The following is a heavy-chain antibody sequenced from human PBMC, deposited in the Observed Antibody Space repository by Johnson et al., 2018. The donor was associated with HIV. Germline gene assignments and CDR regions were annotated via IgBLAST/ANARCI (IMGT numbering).Heavy chain of an antibody. V-gene: IGHV3-30*19. D-gene: IGHD6-19*01. Sequence: VQLVESGGGVVQPGRSLRLSCAASGFTFSTYGMHWVRQAPGKGLEWVAVTSYDGSNKYYADSVKGRFTISRDNSKNTLYLQMNSLRAEDTAVYYCASGGWLEGAFDIWGQGTMVTVSS. CDR3: ASGGWLEGAFDI. CDR2: TSYDGSNK. CDR1: GFTFSTYG. J-gene: IGHJ3*02.